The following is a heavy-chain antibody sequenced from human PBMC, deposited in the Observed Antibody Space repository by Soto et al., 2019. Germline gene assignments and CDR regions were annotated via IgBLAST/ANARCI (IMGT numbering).Heavy chain of an antibody. J-gene: IGHJ4*02. CDR3: ASQIRPPAAGTY. D-gene: IGHD6-13*01. CDR1: GFTFSSYS. V-gene: IGHV3-21*01. CDR2: ISSSSSYI. Sequence: PGGSLRLSCAASGFTFSSYSMNWVRQAPGKGLEWVSSISSSSSYIYYADSVKGRFTISRDNAKNSLYLQMNSLRAEDTAVYYCASQIRPPAAGTYWGQGTLVTVSS.